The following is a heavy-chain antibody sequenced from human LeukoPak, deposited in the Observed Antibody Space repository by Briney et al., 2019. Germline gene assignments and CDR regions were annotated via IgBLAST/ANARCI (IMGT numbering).Heavy chain of an antibody. CDR2: INAYNGNT. CDR3: SRWSHPDWSFDY. V-gene: IGHV1-18*01. Sequence: ASVKLSCNVSGYTFTSYGISWVRQPPGQGLEWMGWINAYNGNTNNAHHLQGRVTMTTDTATSTAYMELRSRRSDDTAVLYCSRWSHPDWSFDYWGQGTLVTVSS. J-gene: IGHJ4*02. D-gene: IGHD3-9*01. CDR1: GYTFTSYG.